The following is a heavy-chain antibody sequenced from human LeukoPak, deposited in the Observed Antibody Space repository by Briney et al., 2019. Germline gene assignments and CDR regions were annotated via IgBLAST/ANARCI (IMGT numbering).Heavy chain of an antibody. D-gene: IGHD3-3*01. V-gene: IGHV3-23*01. CDR2: IGGDGRT. J-gene: IGHJ3*02. Sequence: GGSLRLSCAVSGFTVSNYGMTWVRQAPGKGLEWVSTIGGDGRTHYADSVKGRFTISRDNSKNTLYLQMNSLRAEDTAVYYCAKSIFGVVPDAFDIWGQGTMVTVSS. CDR1: GFTVSNYG. CDR3: AKSIFGVVPDAFDI.